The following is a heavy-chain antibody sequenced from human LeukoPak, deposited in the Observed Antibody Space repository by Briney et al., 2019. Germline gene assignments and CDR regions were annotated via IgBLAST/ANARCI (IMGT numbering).Heavy chain of an antibody. CDR2: INPNSGGT. Sequence: ASVTVSCKASGYTFTGYYMHWVRQAPGQGLEWMGWINPNSGGTNYAQKFQGRVTMTRDTSISTAYMELSRLRSDNTAVYYCATIAVAGTGYWGQGTLVTVSS. CDR3: ATIAVAGTGY. D-gene: IGHD6-19*01. CDR1: GYTFTGYY. J-gene: IGHJ4*02. V-gene: IGHV1-2*02.